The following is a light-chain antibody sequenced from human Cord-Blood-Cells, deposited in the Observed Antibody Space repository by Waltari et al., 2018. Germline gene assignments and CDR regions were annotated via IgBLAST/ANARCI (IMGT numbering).Light chain of an antibody. CDR3: QQYGSSPLT. CDR2: DAS. CDR1: QSVSSSY. J-gene: IGKJ4*01. V-gene: IGKV3D-20*01. Sequence: EIVLTQSPATLSLSPGERATLSCGASQSVSSSYLSWYQQKPGLAPRLLIYDASSRATSIPDRVSGSGSGTDFTLTISRLEPEDFAVNYCQQYGSSPLTFGGGTKVEIK.